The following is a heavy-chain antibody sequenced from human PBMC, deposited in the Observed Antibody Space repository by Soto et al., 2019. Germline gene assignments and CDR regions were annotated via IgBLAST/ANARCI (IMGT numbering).Heavy chain of an antibody. CDR1: GGSISSYY. CDR2: IYYSGST. J-gene: IGHJ4*02. Sequence: QVQLQESGPGLVKSSETLSLTCTVSGGSISSYYWSSIRQPPGKGLEWIGDIYYSGSTNYNPSLKSRVTISVDTSKNQFSLKLSSVTAADTAVYYCARRYGRNFDFWGQGTLVTVSS. CDR3: ARRYGRNFDF. D-gene: IGHD1-20*01. V-gene: IGHV4-59*01.